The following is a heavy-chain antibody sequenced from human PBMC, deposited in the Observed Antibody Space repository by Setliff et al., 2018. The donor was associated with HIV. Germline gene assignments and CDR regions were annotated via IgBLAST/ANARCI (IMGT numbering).Heavy chain of an antibody. J-gene: IGHJ5*02. CDR3: VRGHCNSDKCWYTWFDP. V-gene: IGHV1-18*01. Sequence: ASVKVSCKASNYTLINYGVSWVRQAPGQGLEWMGWIGSYSGYTIYAQKFQDRLTMTTDTSTTTASMELRSMRSDDTAVYYCVRGHCNSDKCWYTWFDPWGQGTLVTVSS. CDR2: IGSYSGYT. D-gene: IGHD2-2*01. CDR1: NYTLINYG.